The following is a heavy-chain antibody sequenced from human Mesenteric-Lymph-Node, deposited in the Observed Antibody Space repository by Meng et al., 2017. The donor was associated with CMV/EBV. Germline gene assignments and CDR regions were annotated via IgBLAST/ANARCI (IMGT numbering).Heavy chain of an antibody. CDR1: GYTFTSYD. CDR2: MNPNSGNT. V-gene: IGHV1-8*01. D-gene: IGHD3-10*01. J-gene: IGHJ6*02. CDR3: ARDRVTSTGAHHYCYGMDV. Sequence: ASVKVSCKASGYTFTSYDINWVRQATGQGLEWMGWMNPNSGNTGYAQKFQGRVTMTTDTSTSTIYMEVRSLRSDDTAVYYCARDRVTSTGAHHYCYGMDVWGQGTTVTVSS.